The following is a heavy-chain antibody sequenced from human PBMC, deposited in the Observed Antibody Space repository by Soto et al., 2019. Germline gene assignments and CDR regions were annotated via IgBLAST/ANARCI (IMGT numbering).Heavy chain of an antibody. D-gene: IGHD3-22*01. CDR1: GVSTSSGGYY. CDR3: ARTVDYYDSSGYQTTSFNY. CDR2: IYYSGST. Sequence: SDTLSLTCTVSGVSTSSGGYYWILIRQHPGKGLEWIGYIYYSGSTYYNPSLKSRVTISVDTSKNQFSLKLSSVTAADTAVYYCARTVDYYDSSGYQTTSFNYWGQGTMDTVSS. V-gene: IGHV4-31*03. J-gene: IGHJ4*02.